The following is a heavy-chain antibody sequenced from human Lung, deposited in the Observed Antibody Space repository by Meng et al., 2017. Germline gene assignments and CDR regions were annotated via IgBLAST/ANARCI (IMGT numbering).Heavy chain of an antibody. V-gene: IGHV1-2*06. CDR2: VNPNNGGT. CDR1: GYTFTGSY. CDR3: ASYCRGTSCATY. D-gene: IGHD2-15*01. J-gene: IGHJ4*02. Sequence: QVQPVQSGAEGKKPGVGVKGSCKASGYTFTGSYMHWVRQAPGQGLEWMGRVNPNNGGTNYAQKFQGRVTMTRDTSISTAYLELSRLTSDDTAVYYCASYCRGTSCATYWGQGSWSPSPQ.